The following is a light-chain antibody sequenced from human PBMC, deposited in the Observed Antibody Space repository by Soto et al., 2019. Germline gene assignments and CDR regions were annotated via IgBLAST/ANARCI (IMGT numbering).Light chain of an antibody. CDR3: KQYDTWHVWT. J-gene: IGKJ1*01. Sequence: IVLTQSPATLSVSPGEKATLSCRASQSVSSNLAWYQQKPGQAPRLLMYGASTRATAIPARFSGSGSGTEFTLNIASLQAEDIAVYYCKQYDTWHVWTFGQGTTVES. CDR2: GAS. CDR1: QSVSSN. V-gene: IGKV3-15*01.